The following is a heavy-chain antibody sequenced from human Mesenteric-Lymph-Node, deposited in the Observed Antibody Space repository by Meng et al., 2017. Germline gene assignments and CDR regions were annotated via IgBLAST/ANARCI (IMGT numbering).Heavy chain of an antibody. CDR3: ARGPSAAFDF. J-gene: IGHJ3*01. D-gene: IGHD6-25*01. CDR2: IYSSGST. CDR1: GGSISSGDYY. Sequence: QVQLQESGPGLVKPSQTLSLPCTVSGGSISSGDYYWSWIRQPPGKGLEWIGYIYSSGSTYYNPSLKSRITISVDTSKNQFSLRLTSVTAADTAVYYCARGPSAAFDFWGRGTMVTVSS. V-gene: IGHV4-30-4*01.